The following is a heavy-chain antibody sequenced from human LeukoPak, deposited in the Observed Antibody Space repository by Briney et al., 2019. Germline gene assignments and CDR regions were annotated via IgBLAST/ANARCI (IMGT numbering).Heavy chain of an antibody. J-gene: IGHJ3*02. D-gene: IGHD1-14*01. Sequence: SETLSLTCAVYGGSFSGYYWSWIRQSPGKGLEWIGESNLNGRINYNPSLKSRVTISVDTSKNQFSLKLSSVTAADTAVYYYASHEWGITNAFDIWGQGTMVTVSS. CDR3: ASHEWGITNAFDI. CDR1: GGSFSGYY. CDR2: SNLNGRI. V-gene: IGHV4-34*01.